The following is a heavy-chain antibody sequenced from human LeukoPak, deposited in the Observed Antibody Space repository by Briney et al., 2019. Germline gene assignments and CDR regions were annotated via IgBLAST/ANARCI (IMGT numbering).Heavy chain of an antibody. CDR1: GFTFSGYG. J-gene: IGHJ6*02. CDR2: IWFDGKNE. CDR3: ARDRHCVNGLCHNSPGMDV. Sequence: GGSLRLSCAASGFTFSGYGMHWVRLAPGKGLEWVADIWFDGKNEHFAASVKGRFTISRDNSKKTMYLQINSLSAEDTAVYYCARDRHCVNGLCHNSPGMDVWGRGTTVTVSS. D-gene: IGHD2-8*01. V-gene: IGHV3-33*01.